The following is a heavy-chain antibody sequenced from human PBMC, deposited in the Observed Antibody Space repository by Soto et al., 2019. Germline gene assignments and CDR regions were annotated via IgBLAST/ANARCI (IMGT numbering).Heavy chain of an antibody. Sequence: SETLSLTCTVSGGSISSYYWSRIRQPPGKGLEWIGYIYYSGSTNYNPSLKSRVTISVDTSKNQFSLKLSSVTAADTAVYYCARATAAAHDAFDIWGQGTMVTVSS. CDR1: GGSISSYY. J-gene: IGHJ3*02. D-gene: IGHD6-13*01. CDR2: IYYSGST. V-gene: IGHV4-59*01. CDR3: ARATAAAHDAFDI.